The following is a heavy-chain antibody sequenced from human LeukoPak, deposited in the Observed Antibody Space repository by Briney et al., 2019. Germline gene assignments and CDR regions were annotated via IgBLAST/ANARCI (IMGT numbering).Heavy chain of an antibody. V-gene: IGHV4-34*01. CDR2: INHSGST. D-gene: IGHD3-10*01. CDR3: ARVLRSRIKFTMVRGVSPANYHYYYMDV. J-gene: IGHJ6*03. Sequence: PSETLSLTCAVYGGSFSGYYWSWIRQPPGKGLEWIGEINHSGSTNYNPSLKSRVTISVDTSKNQFSLKLSSVTAADTAVYYCARVLRSRIKFTMVRGVSPANYHYYYMDVWGKGTTVTVSS. CDR1: GGSFSGYY.